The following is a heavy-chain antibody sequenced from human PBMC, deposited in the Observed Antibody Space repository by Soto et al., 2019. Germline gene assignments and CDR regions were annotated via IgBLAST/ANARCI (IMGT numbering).Heavy chain of an antibody. D-gene: IGHD4-17*01. Sequence: QVQLVQSGAEVKKPRASVKVSCKASGYTFTSYDINWVRQATGQGLEWMGWMNPNSGDTGYAQKFQGRVTMTRNTSISTAYMELSSLRSEDTAVYYCARGSQWFAVTTDWGQGTLVTVSS. CDR3: ARGSQWFAVTTD. CDR1: GYTFTSYD. CDR2: MNPNSGDT. V-gene: IGHV1-8*01. J-gene: IGHJ4*02.